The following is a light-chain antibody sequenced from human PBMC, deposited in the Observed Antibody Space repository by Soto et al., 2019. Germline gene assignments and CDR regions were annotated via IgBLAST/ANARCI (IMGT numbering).Light chain of an antibody. Sequence: IVLTQSPGPLSLSPGERATLSCGASQSVTNNFLAWYQQKPGQAPRLLIYGASCRATGVPDRFSGSGSGTNFTLTISRLEPGDFAVYYCQQYGTPLLTFGPGTKVDIK. CDR1: QSVTNNF. CDR2: GAS. CDR3: QQYGTPLLT. V-gene: IGKV3-20*01. J-gene: IGKJ3*01.